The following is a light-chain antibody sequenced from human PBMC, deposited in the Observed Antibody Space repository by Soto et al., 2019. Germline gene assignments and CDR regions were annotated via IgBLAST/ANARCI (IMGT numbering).Light chain of an antibody. CDR1: QSVSDNF. J-gene: IGKJ1*01. V-gene: IGKV3-20*01. Sequence: EIVLTQSPGTLSLSPGDRATLSCRASQSVSDNFLAWYQQKPGQTPRLLIYGTSTRASDIPDRFSGSGSGTDFILTITRVEPEDFAVYYCQQYGSSPPRTFGQGTKVEIK. CDR3: QQYGSSPPRT. CDR2: GTS.